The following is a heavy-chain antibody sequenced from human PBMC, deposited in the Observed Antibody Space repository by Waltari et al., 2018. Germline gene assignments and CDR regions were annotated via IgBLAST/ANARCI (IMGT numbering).Heavy chain of an antibody. D-gene: IGHD3-3*01. V-gene: IGHV4-39*07. CDR3: AREVPSGSIFGVVNGPDY. CDR2: IYYSGST. Sequence: QLQLQESGPGLVKPSETLSLTCTVSGGSISSSSYYWGWIRQPPGKGLEWIGSIYYSGSTYYNPSLKSRVTISVDTSKNQFSLKLSSVTAADTTVYYCAREVPSGSIFGVVNGPDYWGQGTLVTVSS. J-gene: IGHJ4*02. CDR1: GGSISSSSYY.